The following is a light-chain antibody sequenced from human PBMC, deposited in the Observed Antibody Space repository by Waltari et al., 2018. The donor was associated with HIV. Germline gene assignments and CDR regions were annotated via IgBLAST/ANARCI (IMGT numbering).Light chain of an antibody. Sequence: QSALTQPRSVSGSPGQSVTISCTGTSSDVGGYNYVSWYQQLPGKAPKLMIYDLTEPPSGFPARFSGSKSGNTASRTISGLQAEDEADYYCCSFAGSYTWLFGGGTKLTVL. CDR1: SSDVGGYNY. CDR2: DLT. CDR3: CSFAGSYTWL. J-gene: IGLJ2*01. V-gene: IGLV2-11*01.